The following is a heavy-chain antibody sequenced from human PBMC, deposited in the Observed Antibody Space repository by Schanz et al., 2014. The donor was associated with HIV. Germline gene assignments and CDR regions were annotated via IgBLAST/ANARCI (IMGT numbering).Heavy chain of an antibody. CDR1: GGRFSSYA. CDR3: ARAAFSSEYYYGMDV. Sequence: QVQLVQSGAEVKKPGSSVKVSCESSGGRFSSYAINWVRQAPGQGLEWMGGIVPIFGTPNYAQKFQGRVTIIADESTSTAYMELSSLRSADTAVYFCARAAFSSEYYYGMDVWGQGTTVAVSS. J-gene: IGHJ6*02. D-gene: IGHD3-3*02. V-gene: IGHV1-69*01. CDR2: IVPIFGTP.